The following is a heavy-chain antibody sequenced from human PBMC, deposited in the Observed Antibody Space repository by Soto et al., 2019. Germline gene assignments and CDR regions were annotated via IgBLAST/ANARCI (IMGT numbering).Heavy chain of an antibody. V-gene: IGHV3-15*07. Sequence: PGGSLRLSCAASGFTFSNAWMNWVRQAPGKGLEWVGRIKSKTDGGTTDYAAPVKGRFTISRDDSKNTLYLQMNSLKTEDTAVYYCTTLHPGYSSGWYFQSYYYYGMDVWGQGTTVTVS. CDR2: IKSKTDGGTT. J-gene: IGHJ6*02. CDR1: GFTFSNAW. CDR3: TTLHPGYSSGWYFQSYYYYGMDV. D-gene: IGHD6-19*01.